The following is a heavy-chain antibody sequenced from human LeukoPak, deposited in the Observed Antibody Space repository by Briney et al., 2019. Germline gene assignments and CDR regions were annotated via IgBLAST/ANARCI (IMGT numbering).Heavy chain of an antibody. V-gene: IGHV4-59*08. J-gene: IGHJ4*02. CDR1: GGSISSYY. D-gene: IGHD6-19*01. CDR2: VYDSGNT. CDR3: ARHMLAVAGTGYFDY. Sequence: PSETLSLTCTVSGGSISSYYWSWIRQPPGKGLEWIGCVYDSGNTNYNPSLKSRVTTSGDTSENQFSLKLISVTAADTAVYYCARHMLAVAGTGYFDYWGQGTLVTVSS.